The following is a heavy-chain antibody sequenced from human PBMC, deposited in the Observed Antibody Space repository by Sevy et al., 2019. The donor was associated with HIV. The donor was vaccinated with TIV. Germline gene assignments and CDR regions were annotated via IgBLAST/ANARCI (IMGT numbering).Heavy chain of an antibody. V-gene: IGHV3-7*01. CDR1: GFTFSSNW. Sequence: GGSLRLSCAAPGFTFSSNWMTWVRQAPGKGLEWVANVKQDMSEKYYADSVKGRFTISRDNAKNLLFLQMNSLRDEDTAVYYCARAQQVTMLVVIGGLYFDLWGQGTLVTVSS. CDR3: ARAQQVTMLVVIGGLYFDL. CDR2: VKQDMSEK. J-gene: IGHJ4*02. D-gene: IGHD3-3*01.